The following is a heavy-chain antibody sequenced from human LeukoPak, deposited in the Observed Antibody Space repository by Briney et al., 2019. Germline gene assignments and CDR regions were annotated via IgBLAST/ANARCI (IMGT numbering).Heavy chain of an antibody. J-gene: IGHJ4*02. Sequence: SETLSLTCTVSGGSISSSSYYWGWIRQPPGKGLEWIGTIYYIGSTYYNPPIKSRVTISVDTSNNQFSLKLSSVPAADTAVYYCARHPALWFGGSNFAYWGQGTLVTVSS. D-gene: IGHD3-10*01. V-gene: IGHV4-39*01. CDR1: GGSISSSSYY. CDR3: ARHPALWFGGSNFAY. CDR2: IYYIGST.